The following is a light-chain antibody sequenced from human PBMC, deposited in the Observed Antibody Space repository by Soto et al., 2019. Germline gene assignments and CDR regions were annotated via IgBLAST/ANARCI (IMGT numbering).Light chain of an antibody. CDR2: GAS. CDR1: QRISSSF. CDR3: QQYGSSPRT. J-gene: IGKJ4*01. V-gene: IGKV3-20*01. Sequence: IVLTQSAGTLSLSPGGTGPLSSRASQRISSSFLAWYQQKLGQAPWLLIYGASSRATGIPARFSRSGSGTDFTLTISSLQPEDFAVYYCQQYGSSPRTFGGGTKVEIK.